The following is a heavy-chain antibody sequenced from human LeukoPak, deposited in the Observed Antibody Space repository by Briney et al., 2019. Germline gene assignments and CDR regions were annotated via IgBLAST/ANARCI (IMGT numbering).Heavy chain of an antibody. CDR2: IYHSGST. CDR1: GYSISSGYY. D-gene: IGHD3-22*01. J-gene: IGHJ5*02. Sequence: PSETLSLTCTVSGYSISSGYYWGWIRQPPGRGLEWIGSIYHSGSTYNNPSLKSRVTISVDTSKNQFSLKLSSVTAADTAVYYCARDGGYLNTWFDPSGQGTLVTVSS. V-gene: IGHV4-38-2*02. CDR3: ARDGGYLNTWFDP.